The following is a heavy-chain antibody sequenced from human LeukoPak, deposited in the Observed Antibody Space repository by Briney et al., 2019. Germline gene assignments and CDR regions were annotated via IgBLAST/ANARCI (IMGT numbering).Heavy chain of an antibody. Sequence: TGGYLRLSCAASGFTFSSYSMNWVRQAPGKGLEWVSYFCSISSTLYYADSVKGRFTISRDNAKNLLYLQMNSLRAEDTAVYYCARAPWSAYNSPHDYWGQGTLVTVSS. V-gene: IGHV3-48*01. J-gene: IGHJ4*02. D-gene: IGHD3-3*01. CDR3: ARAPWSAYNSPHDY. CDR2: FCSISSTL. CDR1: GFTFSSYS.